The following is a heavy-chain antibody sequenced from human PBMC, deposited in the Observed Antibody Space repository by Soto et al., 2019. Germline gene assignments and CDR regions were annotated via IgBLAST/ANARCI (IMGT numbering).Heavy chain of an antibody. Sequence: GGSLRLSCAASGFTFSSYAMHWVRQAPGKGLEWVAVISYDGSNKYYADSVKGRFTISRDNSKNTLYLQMNSLRAEDTAVYYCARDPTYYDILTGFEYWGQGTLVTVSS. CDR1: GFTFSSYA. CDR3: ARDPTYYDILTGFEY. D-gene: IGHD3-9*01. V-gene: IGHV3-30-3*01. CDR2: ISYDGSNK. J-gene: IGHJ4*02.